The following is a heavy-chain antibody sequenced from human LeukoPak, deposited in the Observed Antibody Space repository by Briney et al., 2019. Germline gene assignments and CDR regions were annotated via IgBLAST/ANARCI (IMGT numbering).Heavy chain of an antibody. V-gene: IGHV3-15*01. CDR1: GFTFSNAW. J-gene: IGHJ3*01. CDR3: TSENLLLAPL. CDR2: IKRKTDGGTT. Sequence: PGGSLRLSCAASGFTFSNAWMSWVRQAPGKGLEWVGRIKRKTDGGTTDYAAPVKGSITISRDDSKNTLYLQMNSLKTEDTAVYYCTSENLLLAPLWGQGTIATVSS. D-gene: IGHD3-10*01.